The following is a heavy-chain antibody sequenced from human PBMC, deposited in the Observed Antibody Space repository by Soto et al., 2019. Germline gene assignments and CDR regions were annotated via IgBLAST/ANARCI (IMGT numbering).Heavy chain of an antibody. CDR2: IYYSGST. V-gene: IGHV4-59*01. CDR3: ARGEMATIAHAFDI. D-gene: IGHD5-12*01. Sequence: QVQLQESGPGLVKPSETLSLTCTVSGGSISTYYWSWIRQPPGKGLEWIWNIYYSGSTNYNPSLKSLVTISVDTSKNQFSLRLSSVTAADTAVYYCARGEMATIAHAFDIWGQGTMVTVSS. J-gene: IGHJ3*02. CDR1: GGSISTYY.